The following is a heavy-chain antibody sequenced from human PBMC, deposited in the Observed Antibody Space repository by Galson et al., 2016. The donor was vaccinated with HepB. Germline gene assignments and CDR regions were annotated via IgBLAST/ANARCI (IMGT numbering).Heavy chain of an antibody. Sequence: SLRLSCAASGFTFSNYAMHWVRQAPGKGLEWVAVIWFDGSNTFYADSVRGRFTISRDNSKNTLYLQMTGLRAEDTAVYYCAKDQSDYVWGSYRDGGDYWGQGTLV. CDR1: GFTFSNYA. V-gene: IGHV3-33*06. J-gene: IGHJ4*02. CDR3: AKDQSDYVWGSYRDGGDY. CDR2: IWFDGSNT. D-gene: IGHD3-16*02.